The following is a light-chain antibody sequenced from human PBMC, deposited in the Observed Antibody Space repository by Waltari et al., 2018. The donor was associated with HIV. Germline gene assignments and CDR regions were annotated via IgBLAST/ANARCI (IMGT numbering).Light chain of an antibody. Sequence: QSVLTQPPSVSGAPGQRVTISCTGSDSNIGANYDVHWHQQLPGTAPKVLIYGNTNRPSGVPDRFSGSKSDTSASLAITGLQAEDEADYYCQSYDNSLSGYVFGTGTKVSVL. CDR1: DSNIGANYD. CDR3: QSYDNSLSGYV. V-gene: IGLV1-40*01. CDR2: GNT. J-gene: IGLJ1*01.